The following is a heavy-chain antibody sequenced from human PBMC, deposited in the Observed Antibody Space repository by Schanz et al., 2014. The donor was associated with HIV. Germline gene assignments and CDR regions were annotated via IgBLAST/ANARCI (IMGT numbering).Heavy chain of an antibody. Sequence: QVQLVQSGAEVKKPGSSVKVSCKASGGTFSNYAISWVRQAPGQGLEWMGWTSAYNGNTNYAQKLQGRVTMTTDTSTSTAYMDLRSLRSDDTAVYYCARGGAEMATMTPWRYWGQGTLVTVSS. CDR2: TSAYNGNT. CDR3: ARGGAEMATMTPWRY. V-gene: IGHV1-18*01. CDR1: GGTFSNYA. D-gene: IGHD5-12*01. J-gene: IGHJ4*02.